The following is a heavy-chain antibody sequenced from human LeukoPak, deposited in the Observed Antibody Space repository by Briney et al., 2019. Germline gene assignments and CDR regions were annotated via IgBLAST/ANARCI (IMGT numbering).Heavy chain of an antibody. D-gene: IGHD2-8*02. J-gene: IGHJ5*02. V-gene: IGHV3-23*01. CDR3: ARGLLVLGGFDP. CDR2: ISNTGGTT. CDR1: GFIFSSYG. Sequence: GGSLRLSCAASGFIFSSYGMSWVRQAPGKGLEWVSRISNTGGTTNYADSVKGRLTISRDNSENTLYLQMNSLTAEDTAVYYCARGLLVLGGFDPWGQGTLVTVSS.